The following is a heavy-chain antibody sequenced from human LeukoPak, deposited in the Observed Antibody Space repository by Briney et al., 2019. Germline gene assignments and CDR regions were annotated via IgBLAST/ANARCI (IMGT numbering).Heavy chain of an antibody. CDR2: ISSSSSYI. Sequence: GGSLGLSCAASGFTFSSYAMSWVRQAPGKGLEWVSSISSSSSYIYYADSVKGRFTISRDNAKNSLYLQMNSLRAEDTAVYYCARGGSASGAPSSFDYWGQGTLVTVSS. CDR3: ARGGSASGAPSSFDY. CDR1: GFTFSSYA. D-gene: IGHD1-26*01. V-gene: IGHV3-21*01. J-gene: IGHJ4*02.